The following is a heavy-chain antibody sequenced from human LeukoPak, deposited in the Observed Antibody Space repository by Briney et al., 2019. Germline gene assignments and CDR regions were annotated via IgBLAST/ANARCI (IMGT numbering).Heavy chain of an antibody. V-gene: IGHV3-30*02. CDR3: ARAGSSGWYSRFYFDY. Sequence: PGGSLRLSCAASGFTFSSSGMHWVRQAPGKGLEWVTFMRYDGSNKYYADSVKGRFTISRDNSKNTLSLQMNSLRAEDTAVYYCARAGSSGWYSRFYFDYWGQGTLVTVSS. CDR2: MRYDGSNK. J-gene: IGHJ4*02. CDR1: GFTFSSSG. D-gene: IGHD6-19*01.